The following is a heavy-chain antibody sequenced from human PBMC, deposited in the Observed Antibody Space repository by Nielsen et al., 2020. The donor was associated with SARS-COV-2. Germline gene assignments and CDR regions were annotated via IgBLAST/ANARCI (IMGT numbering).Heavy chain of an antibody. V-gene: IGHV1-18*01. CDR1: GYTFTSYG. CDR2: ISAYNGNT. Sequence: ASVKVSCKASGYTFTSYGISWVRQAPGQGLEWMEWISAYNGNTNYAQKLQGRVTMTTDTSTSTAYMELRSLRSDDTAVYYCARAPLDSSGYYDSYDAFDIWGQGTMVTVSS. J-gene: IGHJ3*02. CDR3: ARAPLDSSGYYDSYDAFDI. D-gene: IGHD3-22*01.